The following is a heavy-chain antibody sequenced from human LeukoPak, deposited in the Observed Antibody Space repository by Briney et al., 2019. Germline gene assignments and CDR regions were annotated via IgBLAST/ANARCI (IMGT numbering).Heavy chain of an antibody. J-gene: IGHJ4*02. CDR3: ARDQVPYDSSGYYFY. Sequence: SVKVSCKASGGTFSSYAISWVRQAPGQGLEWMGGIIPIFGTANYAQKFQGRVTITADESTSTAYMELSSLRSEDTAVYYCARDQVPYDSSGYYFYWGQGTLVTVYS. V-gene: IGHV1-69*13. D-gene: IGHD3-22*01. CDR1: GGTFSSYA. CDR2: IIPIFGTA.